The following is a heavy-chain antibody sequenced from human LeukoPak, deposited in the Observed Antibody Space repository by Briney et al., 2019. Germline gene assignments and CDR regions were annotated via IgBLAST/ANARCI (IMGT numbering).Heavy chain of an antibody. D-gene: IGHD4-17*01. J-gene: IGHJ4*02. Sequence: PSETLSLTCAVYGGSFSGYYWSWIRQPPGKGLEWIGEINHSGSTNYNPSLKSRVTISVDTSKNQFSLKLSSVTAADTAVYYCATMTTVVTESYFDYWGQGTLVTVSS. CDR3: ATMTTVVTESYFDY. CDR2: INHSGST. V-gene: IGHV4-34*01. CDR1: GGSFSGYY.